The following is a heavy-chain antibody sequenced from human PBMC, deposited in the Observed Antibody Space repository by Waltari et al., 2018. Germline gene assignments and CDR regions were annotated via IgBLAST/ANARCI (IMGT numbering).Heavy chain of an antibody. Sequence: QVQLVQSGAEVKKPGASVKVSCKASGYTFTSYGISWVRQAPGHGLEWMGWISAYKGNTTYAQKLEGRVTMTTDTATRTAYMELRSVRSDDTAVYYCALNIVATMGIYWGQGTLVTVAS. D-gene: IGHD5-12*01. CDR2: ISAYKGNT. CDR1: GYTFTSYG. J-gene: IGHJ4*02. V-gene: IGHV1-18*01. CDR3: ALNIVATMGIY.